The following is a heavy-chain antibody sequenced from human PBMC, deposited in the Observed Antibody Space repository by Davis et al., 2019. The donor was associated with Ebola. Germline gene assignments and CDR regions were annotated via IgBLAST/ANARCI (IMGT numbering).Heavy chain of an antibody. CDR1: GFTFSSYA. V-gene: IGHV3-30-3*01. CDR3: AKDKWTFAGSTGVVLDY. Sequence: GESLKISCAASGFTFSSYAMHWVRQAPGKGLEWVAVISYDGSNKYYADSVKGRFTISRDNSKNTLYLQMNSLRAEDTAVYYCAKDKWTFAGSTGVVLDYWGQGTLVTVSS. J-gene: IGHJ4*02. CDR2: ISYDGSNK. D-gene: IGHD1-1*01.